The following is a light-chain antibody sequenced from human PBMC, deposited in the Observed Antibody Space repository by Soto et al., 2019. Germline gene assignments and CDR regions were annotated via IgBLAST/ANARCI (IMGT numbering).Light chain of an antibody. V-gene: IGKV1-5*01. Sequence: DIQMTQSPSTLSASVGDRVTITCRASQSISSWLAWYQQKPGKAPTLLIYDASSLESGVPSRFSGSGSGTEFTLTISSLQPDDFATYYCQQYNSYSPTFGHGTKVDI. CDR3: QQYNSYSPT. CDR2: DAS. J-gene: IGKJ1*01. CDR1: QSISSW.